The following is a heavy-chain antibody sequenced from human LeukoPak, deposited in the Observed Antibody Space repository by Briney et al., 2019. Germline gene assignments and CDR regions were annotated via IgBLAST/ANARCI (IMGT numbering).Heavy chain of an antibody. CDR1: GFSFRDRY. V-gene: IGHV3-11*04. J-gene: IGHJ4*02. Sequence: PGGSLRLSCAATGFSFRDRYMSWIRQAPGKGMEWVAYISPNSDNIHYADSVKGRFTIARDNAKNSLFLQVNSLRAEDTAVYYCVRETGWLFDFWGQGTLVIVSS. D-gene: IGHD5-12*01. CDR2: ISPNSDNI. CDR3: VRETGWLFDF.